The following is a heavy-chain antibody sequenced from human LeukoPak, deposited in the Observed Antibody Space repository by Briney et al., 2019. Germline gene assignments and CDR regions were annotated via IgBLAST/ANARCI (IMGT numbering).Heavy chain of an antibody. CDR2: IWSDSAEI. CDR1: GFIFSRYT. J-gene: IGHJ4*02. Sequence: GGSLRLSCAASGFIFSRYTINWVRQAPGKGLEWVSSIWSDSAEIHYADSVKGRFTISRDNAKDSLYLQMNSLRAEDSAVYDCARDFFHSDISRPFDYWGQGTLVTVSS. V-gene: IGHV3-21*01. CDR3: ARDFFHSDISRPFDY. D-gene: IGHD3-3*02.